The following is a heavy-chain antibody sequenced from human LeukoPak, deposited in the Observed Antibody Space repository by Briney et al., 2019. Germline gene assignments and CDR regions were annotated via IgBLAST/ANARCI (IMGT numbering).Heavy chain of an antibody. D-gene: IGHD2-21*02. CDR2: MNPDSGDT. Sequence: ASVKLSCKASGYTFTSNDINWVRQAPGQGLEWLGWMNPDSGDTGYAQKFQDRVTMTRNTSISTTYMELSSLRSEDTAVYYCARALCGGDCYSCGCNDYWGQGTLVTVSP. CDR1: GYTFTSND. J-gene: IGHJ4*02. CDR3: ARALCGGDCYSCGCNDY. V-gene: IGHV1-8*01.